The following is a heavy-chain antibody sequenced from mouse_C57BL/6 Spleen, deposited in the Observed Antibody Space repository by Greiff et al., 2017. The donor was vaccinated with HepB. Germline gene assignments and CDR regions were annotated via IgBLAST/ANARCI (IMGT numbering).Heavy chain of an antibody. CDR1: GFSLTSYA. J-gene: IGHJ3*01. CDR3: ASHGGSNYVGDWFAY. V-gene: IGHV2-9-1*01. Sequence: VQLKESGPGLVAPSQSLSITCTVSGFSLTSYAISWVRQPPGKGLEWLGVIWTGGGTNYNSALKSRLSLSKDNSKSQVFLKMNSLQPDDTARYSCASHGGSNYVGDWFAYWGQGTLVTVSA. D-gene: IGHD2-5*01. CDR2: IWTGGGT.